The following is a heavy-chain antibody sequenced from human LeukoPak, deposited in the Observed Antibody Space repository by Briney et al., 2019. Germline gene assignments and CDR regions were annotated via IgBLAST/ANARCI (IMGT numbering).Heavy chain of an antibody. CDR1: GGSISSYY. CDR2: IYYSGST. J-gene: IGHJ4*02. Sequence: PSETLSLTCTVSGGSISSYYWSWIRQPPGKGLEWIGYIYYSGSTNYNPSLKSRVTISVDTSKNQFSLKLSSVTAVDTAVYYCARRTGYYDGFDYWGQGTLVTVSP. D-gene: IGHD3/OR15-3a*01. CDR3: ARRTGYYDGFDY. V-gene: IGHV4-59*01.